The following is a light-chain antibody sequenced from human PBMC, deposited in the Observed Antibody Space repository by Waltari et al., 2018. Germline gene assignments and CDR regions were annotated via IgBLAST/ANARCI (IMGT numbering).Light chain of an antibody. CDR2: GAT. V-gene: IGKV1-12*01. CDR3: QQANTFPLT. Sequence: FQLTQSPSSVSASVGDRGTITCRASQGLRNWLAWYQQKPGKAPKLLIFGATTLQSGVPSRFSGSGSGTDFTLTISSLQPEDFATYYCQQANTFPLTFGGGTKVEIK. CDR1: QGLRNW. J-gene: IGKJ4*01.